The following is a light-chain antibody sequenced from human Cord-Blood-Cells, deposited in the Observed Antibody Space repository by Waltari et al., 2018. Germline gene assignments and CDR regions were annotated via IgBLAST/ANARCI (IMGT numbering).Light chain of an antibody. Sequence: EIDMTQSPPTLSASPGEIATLSCRASQSVSSNLAWYQQKPGQAPRLLIYGASTRATGIPARFSGSGSGTEFTLTISSLQSEDFAVYYCQQYNNWPRTFGQGTKVEIK. CDR1: QSVSSN. CDR2: GAS. V-gene: IGKV3-15*01. J-gene: IGKJ1*01. CDR3: QQYNNWPRT.